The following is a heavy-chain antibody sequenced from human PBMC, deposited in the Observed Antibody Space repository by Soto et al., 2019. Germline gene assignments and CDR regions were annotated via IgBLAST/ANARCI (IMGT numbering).Heavy chain of an antibody. CDR3: ARDLTSDY. D-gene: IGHD3-9*01. CDR2: IVPIFTLT. J-gene: IGHJ4*02. CDR1: GDTFSNYA. V-gene: IGHV1-69*13. Sequence: ASVKVSCKVSGDTFSNYAINWVRQAPGQGLEWMGAIVPIFTLTNYAQKFQGRVTITADESASTAYMELSSLRSEDTAVYYCARDLTSDYWGQGTLVTVSS.